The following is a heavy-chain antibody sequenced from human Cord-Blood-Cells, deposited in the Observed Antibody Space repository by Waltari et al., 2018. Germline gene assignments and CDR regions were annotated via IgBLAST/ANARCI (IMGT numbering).Heavy chain of an antibody. J-gene: IGHJ3*02. Sequence: QVQLVQSGAEVKKPGASVKVSCKASGYTFTSYDINWVRQANGQWLEWMGWMNPNKGNTGYAQKFQGRVTITRNTSISTAYMELSSLRSEDTAVYYCARGQEEGYSYGSDAFDIWGQGTMVTVSS. V-gene: IGHV1-8*03. CDR1: GYTFTSYD. CDR2: MNPNKGNT. D-gene: IGHD5-18*01. CDR3: ARGQEEGYSYGSDAFDI.